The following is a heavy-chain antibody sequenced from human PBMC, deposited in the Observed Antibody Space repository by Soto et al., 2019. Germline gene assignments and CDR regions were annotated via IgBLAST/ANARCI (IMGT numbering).Heavy chain of an antibody. J-gene: IGHJ4*02. CDR1: EVGINTHT. CDR2: ISHTNTYI. D-gene: IGHD3-22*01. Sequence: GSLILSCAASEVGINTHTMNWARKNPGKGLEWVASISHTNTYIYYADSVKGRFTISRDNAKNSVFLQMNSLRPEDTAVYYCARLAYYRDSGEYYYGGFDYWGQGTPVTVSS. V-gene: IGHV3-21*01. CDR3: ARLAYYRDSGEYYYGGFDY.